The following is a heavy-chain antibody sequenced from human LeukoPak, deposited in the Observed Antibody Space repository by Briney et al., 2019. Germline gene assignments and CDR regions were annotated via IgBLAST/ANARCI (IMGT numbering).Heavy chain of an antibody. Sequence: PGGSLRLSCAASGFSFSDYYMSWIRQAPGKGLEYVSHISSSGGALYYADSVKGRFTISRDNAKNSLYLQMNSLRAEDTAVYYCARESAVAGTVGFDPWGQGTLVTVSS. CDR1: GFSFSDYY. D-gene: IGHD6-19*01. V-gene: IGHV3-11*04. CDR2: ISSSGGAL. J-gene: IGHJ5*02. CDR3: ARESAVAGTVGFDP.